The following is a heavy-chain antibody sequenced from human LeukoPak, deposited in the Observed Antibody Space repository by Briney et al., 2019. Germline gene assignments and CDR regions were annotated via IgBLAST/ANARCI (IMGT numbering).Heavy chain of an antibody. V-gene: IGHV4-39*01. J-gene: IGHJ2*01. Sequence: SETLSLTCTVSRGSISSTTYYWDWIRQPPGKGLEWIGSIYYSGSTYYNPSLKSRVTISVDTSKNQFSLRLTSVTAADTAVYYCARKTDSSGWYPYFDHWGRGTLVTVSS. D-gene: IGHD6-19*01. CDR3: ARKTDSSGWYPYFDH. CDR2: IYYSGST. CDR1: RGSISSTTYY.